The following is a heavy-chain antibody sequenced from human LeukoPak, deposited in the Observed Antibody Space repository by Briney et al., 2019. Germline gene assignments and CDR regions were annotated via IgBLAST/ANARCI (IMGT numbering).Heavy chain of an antibody. CDR2: ISPSGDST. Sequence: ASVKVSCKASGYTFSNHYLHWVRQAPGQGLEWMGVISPSGDSTTYAQKFQGRVTMTRDTSTNLVYMELSSLRSEDTAVYYCASEIAMTGYFDYWGQGTLVTVSS. J-gene: IGHJ4*02. D-gene: IGHD6-19*01. CDR1: GYTFSNHY. V-gene: IGHV1-46*01. CDR3: ASEIAMTGYFDY.